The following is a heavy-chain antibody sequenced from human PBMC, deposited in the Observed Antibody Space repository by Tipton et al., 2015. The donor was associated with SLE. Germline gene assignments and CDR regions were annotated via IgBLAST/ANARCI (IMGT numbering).Heavy chain of an antibody. D-gene: IGHD1-26*01. V-gene: IGHV4-59*11. Sequence: TLSLTCTVSGGSISSHYWSWIRQPPGKGLECIGYIYYSGSTNYNPSLKSRVTISVDTSKNQFSLKLSSVTAADTAVYYCASLRGELGAFDIWGQGTMVTVSS. CDR3: ASLRGELGAFDI. CDR1: GGSISSHY. J-gene: IGHJ3*02. CDR2: IYYSGST.